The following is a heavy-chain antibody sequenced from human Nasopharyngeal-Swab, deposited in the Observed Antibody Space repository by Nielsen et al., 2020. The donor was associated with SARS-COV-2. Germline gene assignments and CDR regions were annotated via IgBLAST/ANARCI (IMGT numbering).Heavy chain of an antibody. CDR3: TRCGGGCYSGIDY. J-gene: IGHJ4*02. CDR1: GFTFSDSA. D-gene: IGHD2-15*01. Sequence: GESLKISCAASGFTFSDSAIHWVRQASGKGLEWVGRIRSKGNNYATAYAASVKGRFIIFRDDPTNTAYLQMNSLKTEDTAVYYCTRCGGGCYSGIDYWGQGTLVTVSS. CDR2: IRSKGNNYAT. V-gene: IGHV3-73*01.